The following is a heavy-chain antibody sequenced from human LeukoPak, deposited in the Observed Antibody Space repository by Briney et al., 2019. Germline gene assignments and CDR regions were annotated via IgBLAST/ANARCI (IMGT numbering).Heavy chain of an antibody. D-gene: IGHD2-2*01. CDR3: ARAVTYQLLRN. J-gene: IGHJ4*02. CDR2: IKQDGSEK. V-gene: IGHV3-7*01. CDR1: GFPFSSYW. Sequence: PGGSLRLSCAASGFPFSSYWMSWVRQAPGKGLEWVANIKQDGSEKYYVDSVKGRFTISRDNAKNSLYLQMNSLRAEDTAVYYCARAVTYQLLRNWGQGTLVTVSS.